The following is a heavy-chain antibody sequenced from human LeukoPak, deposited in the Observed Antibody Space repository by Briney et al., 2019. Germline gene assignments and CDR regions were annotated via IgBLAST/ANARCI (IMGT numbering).Heavy chain of an antibody. CDR1: GFISSRYG. D-gene: IGHD3-22*01. Sequence: GGSLRLSCAASGFISSRYGLHWVRQAPGMGLEWVAAIWYDGSNKYYADSVKGRFTISRDNSRNTLYLEMTSLRAEDTAVYYCARDLHFHDSSGYYYGVDYWGQGTLVTVSS. J-gene: IGHJ4*02. V-gene: IGHV3-33*01. CDR2: IWYDGSNK. CDR3: ARDLHFHDSSGYYYGVDY.